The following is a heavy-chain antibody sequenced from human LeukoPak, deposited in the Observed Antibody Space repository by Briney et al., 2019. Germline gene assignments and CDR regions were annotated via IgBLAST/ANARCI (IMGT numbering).Heavy chain of an antibody. V-gene: IGHV5-51*01. Sequence: GESLKISCKGSGYSFTNYWIGWVRQTPRKGLEWMGIIYPSDSDTRYSPSFQGQVTISADKSISTAYLQWSSLKASDTAMYYCARLFSYSSSSWVFDYWGQGTLVTVSS. CDR2: IYPSDSDT. J-gene: IGHJ4*02. D-gene: IGHD6-6*01. CDR3: ARLFSYSSSSWVFDY. CDR1: GYSFTNYW.